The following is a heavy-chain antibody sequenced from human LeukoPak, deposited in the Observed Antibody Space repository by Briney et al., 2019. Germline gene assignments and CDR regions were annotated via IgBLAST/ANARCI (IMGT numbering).Heavy chain of an antibody. V-gene: IGHV2-5*02. J-gene: IGHJ4*02. CDR3: AHIGWGSSFDY. CDR1: GFSLSTSGVG. D-gene: IGHD7-27*01. CDR2: IYWDDDK. Sequence: SGPTLVKPTQPLTQTCTFSGFSLSTSGVGVGWIRQPPGKALEWLASIYWDDDKRYSPSLQSRLTITKDTSKNQVVLTMTNMDPVDTATYYCAHIGWGSSFDYWGQGTLVTVST.